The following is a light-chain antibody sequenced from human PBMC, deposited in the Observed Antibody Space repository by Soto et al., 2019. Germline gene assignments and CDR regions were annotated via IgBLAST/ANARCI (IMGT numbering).Light chain of an antibody. V-gene: IGKV1-12*01. Sequence: DIQMTQAPFSVSASAGDRVTITCRASQGISTSLAWYQQKPATAPKLLIYAASSLQSGVPSRFSGTGSGTDFTLTISSLQPEDFATYYCQQAKKFPWTFGQVTKVEIK. CDR1: QGISTS. J-gene: IGKJ1*01. CDR3: QQAKKFPWT. CDR2: AAS.